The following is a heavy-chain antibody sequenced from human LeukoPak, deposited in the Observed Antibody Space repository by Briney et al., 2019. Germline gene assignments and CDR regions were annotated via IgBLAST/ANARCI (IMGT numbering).Heavy chain of an antibody. CDR2: INTYGTSA. D-gene: IGHD6-13*01. V-gene: IGHV3-74*01. CDR3: ARVEDGSSWSPFDY. J-gene: IGHJ4*02. Sequence: GGSLRLSCTVSGFTFSSYWMNWVRQVPGKGLVWVSHINTYGTSATYADSVKGRFTISRDNAKNTLYLQMNSLRAEDTAVYYCARVEDGSSWSPFDYWGQGTLVTVSS. CDR1: GFTFSSYW.